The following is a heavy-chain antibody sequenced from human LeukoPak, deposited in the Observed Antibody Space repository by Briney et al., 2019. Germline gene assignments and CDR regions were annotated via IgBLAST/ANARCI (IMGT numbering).Heavy chain of an antibody. Sequence: PGGSLRLSCAASGFTFSSYWMHWVRQAPGKGLEWVSVIYRRGDTDYADSVKGRFSVSRDSYGNTLYLQMNSLRGEDTAVYYCAKVYSARTYAFDMWGQGTVVSVSA. V-gene: IGHV3-53*01. CDR3: AKVYSARTYAFDM. CDR1: GFTFSSYW. J-gene: IGHJ3*02. CDR2: IYRRGDT. D-gene: IGHD6-6*01.